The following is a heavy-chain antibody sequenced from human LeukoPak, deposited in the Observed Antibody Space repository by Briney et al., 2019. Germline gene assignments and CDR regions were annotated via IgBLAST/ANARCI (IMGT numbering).Heavy chain of an antibody. CDR1: GGSFSDYY. CDR2: INHSGST. V-gene: IGHV4-34*01. Sequence: SETLSLTCAVYGGSFSDYYWSWIRQPPGKGLERIGEINHSGSTNYNPSLKSRDTISVDTSKNQFSLKLSSVTAADTAVYYCARAGLRVTMVRRSYFDYWGQGTLVTVSS. J-gene: IGHJ4*02. D-gene: IGHD3-10*01. CDR3: ARAGLRVTMVRRSYFDY.